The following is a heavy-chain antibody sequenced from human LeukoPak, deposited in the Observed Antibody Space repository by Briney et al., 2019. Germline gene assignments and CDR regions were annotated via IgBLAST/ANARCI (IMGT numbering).Heavy chain of an antibody. CDR3: ARHKLGSGPLFVY. CDR2: IYYSGST. Sequence: SETLSLTCTVSGGSISSYYWSWLRQPPGKGLEWIGYIYYSGSTNYNPSLKSRVTISVDTSKNHFSLKLSSVTAADTAVYYCARHKLGSGPLFVYWGQRTLVTVSS. V-gene: IGHV4-59*08. J-gene: IGHJ4*02. CDR1: GGSISSYY. D-gene: IGHD6-19*01.